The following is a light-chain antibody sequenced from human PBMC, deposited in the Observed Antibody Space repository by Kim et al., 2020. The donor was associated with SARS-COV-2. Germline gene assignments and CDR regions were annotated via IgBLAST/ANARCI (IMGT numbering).Light chain of an antibody. CDR1: QSVSSGY. Sequence: DIVLTQSPGTLPLSPGDRATLSCRASQSVSSGYLAWYQHKRGQAPMLLIYGASSRAPGIPDRFSGSGSGTDFTLTITRLEPEDFAVYSCQQYGSSFGQGTRLEIK. CDR3: QQYGSS. J-gene: IGKJ5*01. V-gene: IGKV3-20*01. CDR2: GAS.